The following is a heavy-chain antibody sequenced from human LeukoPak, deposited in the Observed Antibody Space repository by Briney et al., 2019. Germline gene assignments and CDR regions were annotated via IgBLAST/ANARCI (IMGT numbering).Heavy chain of an antibody. Sequence: ASVKVSCKASGYTFITYYMHWVRQAPGQGLEWMGIINPSGGSTSYAQKFQGRVTMTRDTSTSTVYMELSSLRSEDTAVYYCARDSGMVRGTVDYWGQGTLVTVSS. V-gene: IGHV1-46*01. CDR1: GYTFITYY. D-gene: IGHD3-10*01. CDR2: INPSGGST. J-gene: IGHJ4*02. CDR3: ARDSGMVRGTVDY.